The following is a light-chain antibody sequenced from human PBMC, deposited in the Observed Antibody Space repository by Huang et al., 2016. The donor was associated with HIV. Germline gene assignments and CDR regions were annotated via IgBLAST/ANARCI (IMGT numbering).Light chain of an antibody. J-gene: IGKJ1*01. Sequence: EIVMTQSPDTLSVSPGEGATLSCRASHSIGGTLAWYQQNTGQAPRLLIYGASTRATGIPARFNGSGSGTDFTFTISSLQSEDFSDYCFHQYNKWPPAFGQGTKVEIK. V-gene: IGKV3-15*01. CDR2: GAS. CDR3: HQYNKWPPA. CDR1: HSIGGT.